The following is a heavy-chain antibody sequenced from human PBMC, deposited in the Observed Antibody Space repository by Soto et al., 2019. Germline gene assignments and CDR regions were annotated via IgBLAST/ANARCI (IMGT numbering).Heavy chain of an antibody. V-gene: IGHV3-33*01. J-gene: IGHJ6*02. CDR3: ARDGYSSGWYSSYGMDV. CDR2: IYYDGSNK. Sequence: QVQLVESGGGVVQTGRSLRLSCAASGFTFTNYGMHWVRQAPGKGLEWVAVIYYDGSNKYYADSVKGRFTISRDSSKSTLYLQMNSLRAEDTAVDYCARDGYSSGWYSSYGMDVWGQGTTVTVSS. CDR1: GFTFTNYG. D-gene: IGHD6-19*01.